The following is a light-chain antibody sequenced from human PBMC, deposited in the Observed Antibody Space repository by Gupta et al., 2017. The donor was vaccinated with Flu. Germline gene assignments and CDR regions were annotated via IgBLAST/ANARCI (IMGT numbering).Light chain of an antibody. CDR2: EVS. V-gene: IGLV2-18*02. J-gene: IGLJ3*02. CDR3: CTYTSSSPPVV. CDR1: SSDSGSYYR. Sequence: VILCFTRCSSDSGSYYRGAWYQQPPGTAPTLIIYEVSNRPSGVPDRFSESKSGNTASLTISGRQAEDEADYYCCTYTSSSPPVVFGGGTKLTVL.